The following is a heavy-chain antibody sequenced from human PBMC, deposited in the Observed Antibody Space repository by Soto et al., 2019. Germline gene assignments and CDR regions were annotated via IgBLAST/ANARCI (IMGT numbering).Heavy chain of an antibody. CDR2: IIPIFGVT. Sequence: QVQLVQSGAEVKKPGSSVKVSCKASGGTFSSYTITWVRQAPGQGLEWLGRIIPIFGVTNYAQKFQDRVTITADRSTTTAYMELSRRGSEDTAVYYCVRDWESTTQTWGFGDSWGQGTLVTVSS. D-gene: IGHD1-1*01. J-gene: IGHJ4*02. CDR3: VRDWESTTQTWGFGDS. CDR1: GGTFSSYT. V-gene: IGHV1-69*08.